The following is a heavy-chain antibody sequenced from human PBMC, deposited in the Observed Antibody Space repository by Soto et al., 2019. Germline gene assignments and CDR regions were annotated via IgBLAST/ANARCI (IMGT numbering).Heavy chain of an antibody. CDR2: INHSGST. CDR3: ARGGMATIQLRKYYYYGMDV. J-gene: IGHJ6*02. D-gene: IGHD5-12*01. Sequence: QVQLQQWGAGLLKPSETLSLTCAVYGGSFSGYYWSWIRQPPGKGLEWIGEINHSGSTNYNPSLKRRFTISVDTSKNQFSLKLSSLAAAYTAVYYCARGGMATIQLRKYYYYGMDVWGQGTTVTVSS. CDR1: GGSFSGYY. V-gene: IGHV4-34*01.